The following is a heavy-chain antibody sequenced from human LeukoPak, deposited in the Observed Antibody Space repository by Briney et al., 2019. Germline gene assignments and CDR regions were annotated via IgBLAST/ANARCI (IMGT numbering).Heavy chain of an antibody. D-gene: IGHD3-10*01. V-gene: IGHV1-46*01. CDR3: ARAGRTLLWFGELLPNPRWFDP. J-gene: IGHJ5*02. CDR2: INSSGGST. Sequence: ASVKVSCKASGYTFTSYYMHWVRQAPGQGLEWMGIINSSGGSTSYAQKFQGRVTMTRDTSTSTVYMKLTSLRSEDTAVYYCARAGRTLLWFGELLPNPRWFDPWGQGTLVTVSS. CDR1: GYTFTSYY.